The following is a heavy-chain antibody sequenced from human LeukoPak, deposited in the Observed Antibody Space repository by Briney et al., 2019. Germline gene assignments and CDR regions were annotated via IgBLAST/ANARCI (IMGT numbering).Heavy chain of an antibody. CDR2: ISSSSSTI. CDR3: ARDGYNFDI. CDR1: GFTFIAYD. Sequence: PGGSLRLSCVASGFTFIAYDMNWVRQAPGKGLEWVSYISSSSSTIYYADSVKGRFTISRDNAKNSLYLQMNSLRAEDTAAYYCARDGYNFDIWGQGTMVTVSS. D-gene: IGHD5-24*01. V-gene: IGHV3-48*04. J-gene: IGHJ3*02.